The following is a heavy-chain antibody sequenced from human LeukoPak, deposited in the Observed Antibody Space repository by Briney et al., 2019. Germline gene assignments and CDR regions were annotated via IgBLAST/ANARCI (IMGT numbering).Heavy chain of an antibody. CDR1: GYTLTELS. J-gene: IGHJ4*02. CDR2: INPNSGGT. D-gene: IGHD4-11*01. Sequence: GASVKVSCKVSGYTLTELSMHWVRQAPGQGLEWMGWINPNSGGTNYAQNFQGRVTMTRDTSISTAYMELSRLRSDDTAVYYCARWMTTVITPDYWGQGTLVTVSS. CDR3: ARWMTTVITPDY. V-gene: IGHV1-2*02.